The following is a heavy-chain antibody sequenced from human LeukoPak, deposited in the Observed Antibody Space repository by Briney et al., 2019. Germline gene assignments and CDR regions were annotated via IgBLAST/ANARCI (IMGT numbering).Heavy chain of an antibody. CDR3: AKSELIAVAGTFHY. CDR2: ISGSGDST. J-gene: IGHJ4*02. Sequence: PGGSLRLSCAASGFTFSSYVMSWVRQAPGKGLKWVSAISGSGDSTYYADSVKGRFTNSRDNSKNTLYLQMNSLRAEDTAVYYCAKSELIAVAGTFHYWGQGTLVTVSS. CDR1: GFTFSSYV. V-gene: IGHV3-23*01. D-gene: IGHD6-19*01.